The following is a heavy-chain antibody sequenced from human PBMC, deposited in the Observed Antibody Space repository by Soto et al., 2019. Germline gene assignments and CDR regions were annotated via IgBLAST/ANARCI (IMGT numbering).Heavy chain of an antibody. V-gene: IGHV1-69*01. Sequence: QVQLVQSGAEVKKPGSSVKVSCKASGGTFSSYAISWVRQAPEQGLEWMGGIIPIFGTANYAQKFQGRVTITADESTSTAYMELSSLRSEDTAVYYCARGGSDYYDSSGSPTFDYWGQGTLVTVSS. CDR1: GGTFSSYA. CDR3: ARGGSDYYDSSGSPTFDY. J-gene: IGHJ4*02. D-gene: IGHD3-22*01. CDR2: IIPIFGTA.